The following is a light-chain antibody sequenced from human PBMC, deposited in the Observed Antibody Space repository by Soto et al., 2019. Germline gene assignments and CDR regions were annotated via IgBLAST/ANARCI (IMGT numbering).Light chain of an antibody. CDR1: QSISSY. J-gene: IGKJ2*01. V-gene: IGKV1-39*01. Sequence: DIQMTQSPSSLSASVGDRVTITCRASQSISSYLNWYQQKPGKAPKLQIYAASSLQSGVPSRFSGSGSGTDFTLTISSLQPEDFATYYCQQSYNPPLYTFGQGTKLEIK. CDR3: QQSYNPPLYT. CDR2: AAS.